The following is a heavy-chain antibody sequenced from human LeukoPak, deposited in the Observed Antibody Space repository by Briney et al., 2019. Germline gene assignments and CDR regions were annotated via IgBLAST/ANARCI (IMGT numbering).Heavy chain of an antibody. V-gene: IGHV4-39*07. CDR2: INHSGST. CDR1: GGSISSNSYY. CDR3: ARGPFVGSLTG. Sequence: SETLSLTCAVSGGSISSNSYYWGWIRQPPGKGLEWIGEINHSGSTNYNPSLKSRVTISVDTSKNQFSLKLSSVTAADTAVYYCARGPFVGSLTGWGQGTLVTVSS. J-gene: IGHJ4*02. D-gene: IGHD2-21*01.